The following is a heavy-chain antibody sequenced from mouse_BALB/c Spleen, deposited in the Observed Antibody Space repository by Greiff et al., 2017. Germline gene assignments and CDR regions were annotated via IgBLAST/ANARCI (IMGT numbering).Heavy chain of an antibody. V-gene: IGHV2-9-2*01. CDR2: IWTGGGT. D-gene: IGHD1-2*01. CDR3: VGYYGYDYAMDY. CDR1: GFSLTSYD. Sequence: QVQLQQSGPGLVAPSQSLSITCTVSGFSLTSYDISWVRQPPGKGLEWLGVIWTGGGTNYNSAFMSRLSISKDNSKSQVFLKMNSLQTDDTAIYYCVGYYGYDYAMDYWGQGTSVTVSS. J-gene: IGHJ4*01.